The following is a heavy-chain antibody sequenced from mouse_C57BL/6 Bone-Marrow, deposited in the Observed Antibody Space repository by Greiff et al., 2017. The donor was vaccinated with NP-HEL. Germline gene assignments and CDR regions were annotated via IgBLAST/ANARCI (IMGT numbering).Heavy chain of an antibody. Sequence: QVQLQQPGAELVKPGASVKLSCKASGYTFTSYWMHWVKQRPGQGLEWIGMIHPNSGSTNYNEKFKSKATQTVDKSSSTAYMQLSSLTSEDSAVYYCAREGDGYLYYFDYWGQGTTLTVSS. CDR1: GYTFTSYW. V-gene: IGHV1-64*01. J-gene: IGHJ2*01. CDR3: AREGDGYLYYFDY. CDR2: IHPNSGST. D-gene: IGHD2-3*01.